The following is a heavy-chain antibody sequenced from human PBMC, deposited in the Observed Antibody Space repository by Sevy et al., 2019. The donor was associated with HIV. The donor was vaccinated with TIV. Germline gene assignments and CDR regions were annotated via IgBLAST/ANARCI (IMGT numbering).Heavy chain of an antibody. CDR1: GFTFSSYW. CDR2: LKQDGSEK. CDR3: ARAIGEGSYDYVWGSYRHDAFDI. J-gene: IGHJ3*02. Sequence: GGSLRLACAASGFTFSSYWMSWVRRAPGKGLEWVANLKQDGSEKDYVDSVKGRFTISRDNAKNSLYLQRNSLRAEDTAVYYCARAIGEGSYDYVWGSYRHDAFDIWGQGTMVTVSS. V-gene: IGHV3-7*01. D-gene: IGHD3-16*02.